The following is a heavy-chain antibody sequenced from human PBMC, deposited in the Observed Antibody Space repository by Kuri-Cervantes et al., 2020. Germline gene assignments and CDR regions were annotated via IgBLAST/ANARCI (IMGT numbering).Heavy chain of an antibody. V-gene: IGHV4-31*03. CDR3: ARDYGGNSLLTFLDY. D-gene: IGHD4-23*01. CDR2: IYYSGST. CDR1: GGSISSGGYY. Sequence: SETLSLTCTVSGGSISSGGYYWSWIRQHPGKGLEWIGYIYYSGSTNYNPSLKSRVTISVDTSKNQFSLKLSSVTAADAAVYYCARDYGGNSLLTFLDYWGQGTLVTVSS. J-gene: IGHJ4*02.